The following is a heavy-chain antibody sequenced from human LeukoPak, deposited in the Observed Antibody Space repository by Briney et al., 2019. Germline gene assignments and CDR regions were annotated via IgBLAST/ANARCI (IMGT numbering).Heavy chain of an antibody. V-gene: IGHV3-64*01. CDR1: GFTFSSYA. CDR3: ARATRGSYYYDSREGYYFDH. Sequence: GGSLRLSCAASGFTFSSYAMHWVRQAPGKGLEYVSAISSNGGSTYYANSVKGRFTISRDNSKNTLYLQMGSLRAEDMAVYYCARATRGSYYYDSREGYYFDHWGQGTLVTVSS. CDR2: ISSNGGST. D-gene: IGHD3-22*01. J-gene: IGHJ4*02.